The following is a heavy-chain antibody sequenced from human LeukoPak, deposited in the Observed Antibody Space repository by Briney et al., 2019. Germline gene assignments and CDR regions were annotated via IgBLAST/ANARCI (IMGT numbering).Heavy chain of an antibody. CDR1: GGSISNDY. CDR2: VHSTGYT. J-gene: IGHJ5*02. D-gene: IGHD3-10*01. Sequence: SETLSLTCVVSGGSISNDYRNWIGQPAGRDLEWIGRVHSTGYTDYNPSLTSRVTMSVDTSKNQFSLNLKSVTAADTAVYYCARESASVFSMIRGVGWFDPWGQGTLVTVSS. CDR3: ARESASVFSMIRGVGWFDP. V-gene: IGHV4-4*07.